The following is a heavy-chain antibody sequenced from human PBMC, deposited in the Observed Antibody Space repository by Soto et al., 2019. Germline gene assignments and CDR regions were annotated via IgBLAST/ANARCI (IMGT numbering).Heavy chain of an antibody. Sequence: ASVKVSCKASGYTFTRYAIHWVRQAPGQRLEWMGWINTGNGNTKHSQKFQGRVTITRDTSASTAYMELSDLRSEDTAVYYCARNEDYWGRGTLVTVSS. CDR1: GYTFTRYA. CDR3: ARNEDY. V-gene: IGHV1-3*04. J-gene: IGHJ4*02. CDR2: INTGNGNT.